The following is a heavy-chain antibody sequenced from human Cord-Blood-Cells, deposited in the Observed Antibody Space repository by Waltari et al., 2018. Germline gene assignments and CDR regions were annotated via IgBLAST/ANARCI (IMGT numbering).Heavy chain of an antibody. D-gene: IGHD3-9*01. CDR2: INHSGST. CDR3: ARPSYYDILTGYYNYYFDY. Sequence: QVQLQQWGAGLLTPSETLSLPCAAYGGSFSGYYWSWTRQPPGKGLEWIGEINHSGSTNYNPSLKSRVTISVDTSENQFSLKLSSVTAADTAVYYCARPSYYDILTGYYNYYFDYWGQGTLVTVSS. J-gene: IGHJ4*02. V-gene: IGHV4-34*01. CDR1: GGSFSGYY.